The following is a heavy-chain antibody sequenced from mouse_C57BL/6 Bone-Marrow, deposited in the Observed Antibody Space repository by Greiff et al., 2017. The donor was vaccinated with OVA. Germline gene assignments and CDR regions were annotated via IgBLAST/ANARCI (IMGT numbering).Heavy chain of an antibody. D-gene: IGHD1-1*01. J-gene: IGHJ2*01. CDR2: IHPSGSDP. CDR1: GYTFTSYW. V-gene: IGHV1-74*01. CDR3: ASALYDYGSSLDY. Sequence: QVQLQQPGAELVKPGASVKVSCKASGYTFTSYWMPWVKQRPGQGLEWIGRIHPSGSDPNYHQTFKGTATLTVDKSTSTADMQRSSLTSEDAAVYDCASALYDYGSSLDYWGQGTTLTVSS.